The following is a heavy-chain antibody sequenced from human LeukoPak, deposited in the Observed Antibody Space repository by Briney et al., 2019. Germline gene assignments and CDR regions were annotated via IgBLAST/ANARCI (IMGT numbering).Heavy chain of an antibody. J-gene: IGHJ6*02. CDR3: ARGAVIAAADEYYYGMDV. V-gene: IGHV4-59*01. CDR1: GGSISGYY. CDR2: IYYSGST. D-gene: IGHD6-13*01. Sequence: PSETLSLTCTVSGGSISGYYWSWIRQPPGKGLQWIGYIYYSGSTNYNPSLKSRVTISVDTSKNQFSLKLSSVTAADTAVYYCARGAVIAAADEYYYGMDVWGQGTTVTVSS.